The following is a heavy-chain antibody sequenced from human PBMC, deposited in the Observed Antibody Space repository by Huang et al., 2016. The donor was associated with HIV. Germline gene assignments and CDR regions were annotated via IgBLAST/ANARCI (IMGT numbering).Heavy chain of an antibody. J-gene: IGHJ4*02. D-gene: IGHD3-16*01. CDR3: ARDGVMLDY. CDR1: GFTFSSYW. CDR2: INSDGSST. V-gene: IGHV3-74*01. Sequence: EVPLVESGGGFVQPGGSLRLSCAASGFTFSSYWMHWVRQAPGKGLVWVSRINSDGSSTSYADSEKGRCTSSRDNVKNTLYLQMNSLRAEDTAGYYCARDGVMLDYWGQGTLVTVSS.